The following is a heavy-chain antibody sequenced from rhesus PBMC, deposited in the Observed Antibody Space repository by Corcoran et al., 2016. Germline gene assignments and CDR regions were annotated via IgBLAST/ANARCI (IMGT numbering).Heavy chain of an antibody. Sequence: EVQLVQSGAEVKKTGASVKISCKASGYTVTDYSLHWVRQAPGGGLEWMGRIAPKYCEVIYTQRFQDRLTITADTSIDTTYMELSSLTSADTAVYYCATGGISIDSWGQGVLVTVSS. J-gene: IGHJ4*01. D-gene: IGHD1-32*01. CDR3: ATGGISIDS. V-gene: IGHV1-111*02. CDR1: GYTVTDYS. CDR2: IAPKYCEV.